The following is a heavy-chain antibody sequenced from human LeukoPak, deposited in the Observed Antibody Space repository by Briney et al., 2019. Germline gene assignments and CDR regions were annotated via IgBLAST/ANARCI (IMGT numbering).Heavy chain of an antibody. V-gene: IGHV3-23*01. Sequence: GGSLRLSCAASEFTFSNYAMNWVRQAPGKGLEWVSGISGGGGSTYYADSVKGRFTISRDNSKNTLYLQMDSLRAEDTALYYCAKGSGINHYHWIDPWGQGTPVTVSS. J-gene: IGHJ5*02. CDR3: AKGSGINHYHWIDP. CDR2: ISGGGGST. D-gene: IGHD1-14*01. CDR1: EFTFSNYA.